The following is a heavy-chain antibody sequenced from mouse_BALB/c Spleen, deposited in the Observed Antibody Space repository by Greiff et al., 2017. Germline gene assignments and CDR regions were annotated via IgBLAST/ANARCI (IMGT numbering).Heavy chain of an antibody. CDR1: GFTFSSYT. D-gene: IGHD2-1*01. CDR2: ISNGGGST. J-gene: IGHJ4*01. Sequence: DVHLVESGGGLVQPGGSLKLSCAASGFTFSSYTMSWVRQTPEKRLEWVAYISNGGGSTYYPDTVKGRFTISRDNAKNTLYLQMSSLKSEDTAMYYCARGGNFMDYWGQGTSVTVSS. CDR3: ARGGNFMDY. V-gene: IGHV5-12-2*01.